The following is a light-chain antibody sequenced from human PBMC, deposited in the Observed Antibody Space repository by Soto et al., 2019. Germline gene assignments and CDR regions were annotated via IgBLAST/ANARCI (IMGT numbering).Light chain of an antibody. CDR1: QSVRSN. CDR2: GAS. V-gene: IGKV3-15*01. Sequence: DIVLTQSPASLSVSQGDRATLSCRASQSVRSNLAWYQQKPGQAPRLLIYGASSRATGIPGRFSGSGSGTEFALTISSLQSEDFAIYHCQQYNNWPPTFGQGTKVDIK. CDR3: QQYNNWPPT. J-gene: IGKJ1*01.